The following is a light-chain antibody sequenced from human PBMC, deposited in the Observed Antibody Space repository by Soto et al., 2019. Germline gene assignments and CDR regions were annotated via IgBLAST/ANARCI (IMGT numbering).Light chain of an antibody. Sequence: QAASVSGSPGQSITISCTGTSSDVGGYNYVSWYQHHPGKAPKLIIYDVSNRPSGVSDRFSGSKSGNTASLTISGLQAEDEADYYCSSYTSSSTLLFGGGTKLTVL. V-gene: IGLV2-14*03. CDR1: SSDVGGYNY. J-gene: IGLJ2*01. CDR3: SSYTSSSTLL. CDR2: DVS.